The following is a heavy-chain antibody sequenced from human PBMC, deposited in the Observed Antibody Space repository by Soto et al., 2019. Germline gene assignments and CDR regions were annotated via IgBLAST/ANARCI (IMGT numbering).Heavy chain of an antibody. CDR2: IIPIFGTA. D-gene: IGHD6-13*01. J-gene: IGHJ4*02. Sequence: RASVKVSCKASGGTFSSYAISWVRQAPGQGLEWMGGIIPIFGTANYAQKFQGRVTITADESTSTAYMELSSLRSEDTAVYYCARVERPGIAAAGFDYWGQGTLVTVSS. CDR3: ARVERPGIAAAGFDY. CDR1: GGTFSSYA. V-gene: IGHV1-69*13.